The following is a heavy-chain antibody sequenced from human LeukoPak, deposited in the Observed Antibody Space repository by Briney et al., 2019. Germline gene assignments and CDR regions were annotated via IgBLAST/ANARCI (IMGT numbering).Heavy chain of an antibody. Sequence: SVKVSCKASGGTFSSYAISWVRQAPGHGLEWMGGIIPIFGTANYAQKFQGRVTITADESTSTAYMELSSLRSEDTAVYYCAGQCSGGSCYGFSSGSFDYWGQGTLVTVSS. CDR3: AGQCSGGSCYGFSSGSFDY. J-gene: IGHJ4*02. V-gene: IGHV1-69*13. CDR2: IIPIFGTA. CDR1: GGTFSSYA. D-gene: IGHD2-15*01.